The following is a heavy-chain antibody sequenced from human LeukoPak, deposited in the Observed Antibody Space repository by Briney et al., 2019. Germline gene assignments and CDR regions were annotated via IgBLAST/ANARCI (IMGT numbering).Heavy chain of an antibody. CDR2: IYYSGST. V-gene: IGHV4-30-4*01. Sequence: SETLSLTCTVSGGSISSGDYYWSWIRQPPGKGPEWIGYIYYSGSTYYNPSLESRVTISVDTSKNQFSLKLSSVTAADTAVYYCARESDCSSTSCYSWYFDLWGRGTLVTVSS. CDR3: ARESDCSSTSCYSWYFDL. D-gene: IGHD2-2*02. CDR1: GGSISSGDYY. J-gene: IGHJ2*01.